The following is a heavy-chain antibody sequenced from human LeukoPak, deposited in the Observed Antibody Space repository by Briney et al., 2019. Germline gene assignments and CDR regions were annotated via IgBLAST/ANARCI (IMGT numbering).Heavy chain of an antibody. CDR2: INPSGGST. CDR3: ARDPRYLDPYGSGSYYDY. J-gene: IGHJ4*02. CDR1: GYTFTSYY. Sequence: GASVKVSCKASGYTFTSYYMHWVRQAPGQGLERMGIINPSGGSTSYAQKFQGRVTMTRDMSTSTVYMELSSLRSEDTAVYYCARDPRYLDPYGSGSYYDYWGQGTLVTVSS. V-gene: IGHV1-46*01. D-gene: IGHD3-10*01.